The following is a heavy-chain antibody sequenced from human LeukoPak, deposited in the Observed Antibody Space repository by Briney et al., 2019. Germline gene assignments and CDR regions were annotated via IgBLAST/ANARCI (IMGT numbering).Heavy chain of an antibody. CDR3: ARGAAAAETEFDP. Sequence: SETLSLTCTVSGDSISSYYWSWVRQPPGKGLEWIGYIYYSGSTYYNPSLKSRVTISVDTSKNQFSLKLSSVTAADTAVYYCARGAAAAETEFDPWGQGTLVTVSS. J-gene: IGHJ5*02. CDR2: IYYSGST. CDR1: GDSISSYY. D-gene: IGHD6-13*01. V-gene: IGHV4-59*08.